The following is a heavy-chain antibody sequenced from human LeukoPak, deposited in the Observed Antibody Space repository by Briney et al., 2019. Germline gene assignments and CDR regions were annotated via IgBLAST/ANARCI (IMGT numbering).Heavy chain of an antibody. D-gene: IGHD1-14*01. J-gene: IGHJ4*02. CDR2: MAPRDDGA. CDR3: AREVRTGIGATDY. CDR1: GYSFSDYH. Sequence: ASVKVSCKASGYSFSDYHVHWVRQAPGQGLEWVGIMAPRDDGASYAQKFQGRVTITRDTSTSTIYMDLSSLRPEDTAIYYCAREVRTGIGATDYWGRGTLVTVSS. V-gene: IGHV1-46*01.